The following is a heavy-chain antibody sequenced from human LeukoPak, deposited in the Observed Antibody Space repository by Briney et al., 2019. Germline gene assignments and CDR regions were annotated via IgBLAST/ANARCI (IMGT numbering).Heavy chain of an antibody. CDR1: GGSISSGGYY. CDR3: ASSEATTTPPPYGMDV. D-gene: IGHD5-12*01. CDR2: IYYTGGT. Sequence: SQTLSLTCTVSGGSISSGGYYWSWIRQLPGKGLEWIGYIYYTGGTFYNPSLKSRVTISMDTSKNQISLKLSSVTAADTAVYYCASSEATTTPPPYGMDVWGQGTTVTVSS. J-gene: IGHJ6*02. V-gene: IGHV4-31*03.